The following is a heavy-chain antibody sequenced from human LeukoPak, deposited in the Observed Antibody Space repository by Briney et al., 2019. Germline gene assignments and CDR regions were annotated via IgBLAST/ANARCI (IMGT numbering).Heavy chain of an antibody. J-gene: IGHJ4*02. V-gene: IGHV1-18*01. CDR2: ISAYNGNT. D-gene: IGHD3-3*01. CDR3: ARVGTIFGVVIIPTTSPFDY. CDR1: GYTFTSYG. Sequence: GASVKVSCKASGYTFTSYGISWVRQATGQGLEWMGWISAYNGNTNYAQKLQGRVTMTTDTSTSTAYMELRSLRSDDTAVYYCARVGTIFGVVIIPTTSPFDYWGQGTLVTVSS.